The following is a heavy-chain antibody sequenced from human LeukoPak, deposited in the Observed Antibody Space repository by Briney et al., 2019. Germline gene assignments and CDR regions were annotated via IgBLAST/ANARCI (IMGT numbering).Heavy chain of an antibody. Sequence: SGTLPLTCTVSGGSISSSSYYWGWIRQPPGKGLEWIGSIYYSGSTYYNPSLKSRVTISVDTSKNQFSLKLSSVTAADTAMYYCARDPLRGYIYYYYMDVWGKGTTVTVSS. CDR2: IYYSGST. J-gene: IGHJ6*03. D-gene: IGHD5-18*01. V-gene: IGHV4-39*07. CDR3: ARDPLRGYIYYYYMDV. CDR1: GGSISSSSYY.